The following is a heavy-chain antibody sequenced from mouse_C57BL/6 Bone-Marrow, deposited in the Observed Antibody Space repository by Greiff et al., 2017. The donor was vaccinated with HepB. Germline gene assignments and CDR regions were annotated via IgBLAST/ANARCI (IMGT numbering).Heavy chain of an antibody. CDR3: TGLPYLYWYFDV. J-gene: IGHJ1*03. Sequence: VQLQQSGTVLARPGASVKMSCKTSGYTFTSYWMHWVNQRPGQGLEWIGAISPGNSDTSYNQKFKGKAKLTAVTSASPAYMELSSLTNEDSAVYYCTGLPYLYWYFDVWGTGTTVTVSS. CDR1: GYTFTSYW. D-gene: IGHD2-4*01. CDR2: ISPGNSDT. V-gene: IGHV1-5*01.